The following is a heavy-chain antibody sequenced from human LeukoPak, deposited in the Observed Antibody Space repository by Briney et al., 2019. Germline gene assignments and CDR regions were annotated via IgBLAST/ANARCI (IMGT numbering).Heavy chain of an antibody. D-gene: IGHD4-23*01. Sequence: PGGSLRLSCAASGFTFSHWMSWGRPAPGKGLEWVANIKQDGSEKYYVDSVKGRCTISRDNAKNSLYLHMNSLRAEDTAVYYCSGGHYFDYWGQGTLVTVSS. CDR3: SGGHYFDY. CDR1: GFTFSHW. J-gene: IGHJ4*02. CDR2: IKQDGSEK. V-gene: IGHV3-7*01.